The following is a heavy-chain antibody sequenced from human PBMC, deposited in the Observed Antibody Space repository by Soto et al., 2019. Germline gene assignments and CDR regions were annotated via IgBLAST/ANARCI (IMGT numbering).Heavy chain of an antibody. CDR2: IKPDGSQN. Sequence: EVQLVESGGGLVQPGGSLRLSCAASGFTFSTYWMSWVRQAPGKGLEWVANIKPDGSQNWYVDSVKGRFTISRDNAKNSLYLHMNSLRAEDTAVYYCARGDYYDSSGPFSDAFDIWGQGTMVTVSS. V-gene: IGHV3-7*04. CDR3: ARGDYYDSSGPFSDAFDI. D-gene: IGHD3-22*01. CDR1: GFTFSTYW. J-gene: IGHJ3*02.